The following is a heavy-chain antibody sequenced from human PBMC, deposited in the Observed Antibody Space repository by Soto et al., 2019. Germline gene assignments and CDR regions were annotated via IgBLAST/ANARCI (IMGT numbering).Heavy chain of an antibody. V-gene: IGHV4-59*01. CDR1: GGSISRYF. CDR2: IFYTGST. CDR3: AHFSDLEWFDP. Sequence: GPGVPSETLSLTCTVSGGSISRYFWSWIRQSPGKGLEWIGYIFYTGSTTYNPSLKSRVTISIDTSKNQFSLKLSSLTAADTAVYYCAHFSDLEWFDPWGQGTLVTVS. D-gene: IGHD2-21*01. J-gene: IGHJ5*02.